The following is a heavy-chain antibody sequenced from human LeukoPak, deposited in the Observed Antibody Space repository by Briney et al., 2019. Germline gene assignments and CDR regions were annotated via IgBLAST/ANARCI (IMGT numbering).Heavy chain of an antibody. D-gene: IGHD3-10*01. V-gene: IGHV3-30*02. CDR1: GFTFSSSG. CDR3: AKDRQTYYYGSGSSNFDY. CDR2: IRYDGSNK. Sequence: GGSLRLSCAASGFTFSSSGMHWVRQAPGKGLEWVAFIRYDGSNKYYADSVKGRFTISRDNSKNTLYLQMNSLRAEDTAVYYCAKDRQTYYYGSGSSNFDYWGQGTLVTVSS. J-gene: IGHJ4*02.